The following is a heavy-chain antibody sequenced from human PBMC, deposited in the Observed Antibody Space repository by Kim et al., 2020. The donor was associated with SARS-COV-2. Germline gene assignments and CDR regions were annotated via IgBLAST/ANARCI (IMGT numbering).Heavy chain of an antibody. CDR3: AKSITTSCYTSIDY. Sequence: YADPVKGRITIPRDNCKRTWYLQVTSLRAEDTAVYCCAKSITTSCYTSIDYWGQGTLVTVSS. V-gene: IGHV3-23*01. D-gene: IGHD2-2*02. J-gene: IGHJ4*02.